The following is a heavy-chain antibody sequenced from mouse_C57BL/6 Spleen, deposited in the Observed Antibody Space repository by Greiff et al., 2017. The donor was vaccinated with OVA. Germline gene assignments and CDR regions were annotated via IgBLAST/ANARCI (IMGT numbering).Heavy chain of an antibody. V-gene: IGHV5-15*01. Sequence: DVKLQESGGGLVQPGGSLKLSCAASGFTFSDYGMAWVRQAPRKGPEWVAFISNLAYSIYYADTVTGRFTISRENAKNTLYLEMSSLRSEDTAMYYCASTGSSLWYFDVWGTGTTVTVSS. CDR1: GFTFSDYG. CDR3: ASTGSSLWYFDV. CDR2: ISNLAYSI. D-gene: IGHD1-1*01. J-gene: IGHJ1*03.